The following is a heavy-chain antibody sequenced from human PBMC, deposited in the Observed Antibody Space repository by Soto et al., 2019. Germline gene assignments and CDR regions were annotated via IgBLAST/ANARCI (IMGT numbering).Heavy chain of an antibody. D-gene: IGHD5-18*01. CDR1: GGSISGYS. V-gene: IGHV4-59*01. CDR3: ASLVAGYSYGNFDY. CDR2: IFYRGST. Sequence: SETLSLTCTVSGGSISGYSWSWIRQPPGKGLEWIGYIFYRGSTNYNPSLKSRVTIPVDTSKNQFSLKLSSVTAADTAVYYCASLVAGYSYGNFDYWGQGTLVPVSS. J-gene: IGHJ4*02.